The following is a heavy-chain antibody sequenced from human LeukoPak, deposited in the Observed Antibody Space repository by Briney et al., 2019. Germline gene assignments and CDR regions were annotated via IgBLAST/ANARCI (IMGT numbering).Heavy chain of an antibody. J-gene: IGHJ3*02. CDR1: GGSISSYY. Sequence: SETLSLTCTVSGGSISSYYWSWIRQPPGRGLEWIGYIYYSGSTNYNPSLKSRVTISVDTSKNQFSLKLSSVTAADTAVYYCARGHVDTAMGDAFDIWGQGTMVTVSS. V-gene: IGHV4-59*01. D-gene: IGHD5-18*01. CDR2: IYYSGST. CDR3: ARGHVDTAMGDAFDI.